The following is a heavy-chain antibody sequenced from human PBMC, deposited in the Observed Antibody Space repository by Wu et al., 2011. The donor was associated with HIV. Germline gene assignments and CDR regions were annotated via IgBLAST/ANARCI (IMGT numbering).Heavy chain of an antibody. CDR2: IYNSVST. V-gene: IGHV4-39*01. CDR1: GASITSRDYY. CDR3: ARNMTRVLSFSPQHEVFDI. D-gene: IGHD2-21*01. Sequence: QVQLQESGPGLVKPSETLSLTCTVSGASITSRDYYWGWIRQPPGKGLEWIGSIYNSVSTVYRSSLKSRITISEDTSKNQISLKLTSVTAADTAVYYCARNMTRVLSFSPQHEVFDIWGQGTLVTVSS. J-gene: IGHJ3*02.